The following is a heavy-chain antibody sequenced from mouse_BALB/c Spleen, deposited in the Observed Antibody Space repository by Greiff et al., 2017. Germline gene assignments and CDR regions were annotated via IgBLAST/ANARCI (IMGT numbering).Heavy chain of an antibody. CDR3: ARLDYDGYYVSAWFAY. J-gene: IGHJ3*01. Sequence: EVKLMESGGGLVKPGGSLKLSCAASGFTFSSYGMSWVRQTPDKRLEWVATISSGGSYTYYPDSVKGRFTISRDNAKNTLYLQMSSLKSEDTAMYYCARLDYDGYYVSAWFAYWGQGTLVTVSA. V-gene: IGHV5-6*03. CDR1: GFTFSSYG. D-gene: IGHD2-3*01. CDR2: ISSGGSYT.